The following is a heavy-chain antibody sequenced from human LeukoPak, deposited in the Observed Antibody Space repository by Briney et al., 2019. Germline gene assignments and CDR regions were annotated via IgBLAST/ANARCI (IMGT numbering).Heavy chain of an antibody. J-gene: IGHJ4*02. D-gene: IGHD4-23*01. V-gene: IGHV1-46*01. CDR3: ARLAAGGNPYKGLDY. Sequence: GASVKVSCKASGYTFTSYYMHWVRQAPGQGLGWMGIINPSGGSTSYAQKFQGRVTMTRDMSTSTVYMELSSLRSEDTAVYYCARLAAGGNPYKGLDYWGQGTLVTVSS. CDR1: GYTFTSYY. CDR2: INPSGGST.